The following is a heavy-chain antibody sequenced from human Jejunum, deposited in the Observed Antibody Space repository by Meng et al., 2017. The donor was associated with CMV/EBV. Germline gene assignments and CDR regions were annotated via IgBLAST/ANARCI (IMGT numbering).Heavy chain of an antibody. CDR1: GFIYRNEA. J-gene: IGHJ4*02. CDR2: LNGADS. D-gene: IGHD2-15*01. CDR3: ARIRSSPGGGD. V-gene: IGHV3-23*01. Sequence: SCAASGFIYRNEAMNWLRQAPGKGLEWVASLNGADSHYAESVKGRFTISRDNSKNTLYLQLSSLRVEDTAVYYCARIRSSPGGGDWGQGTQVTVSS.